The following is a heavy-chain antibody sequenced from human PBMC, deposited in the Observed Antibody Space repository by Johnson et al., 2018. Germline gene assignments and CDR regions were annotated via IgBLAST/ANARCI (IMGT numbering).Heavy chain of an antibody. J-gene: IGHJ6*02. V-gene: IGHV3-30*03. CDR3: TTDLGRGAPALYYYGMDV. CDR1: GITFSSYG. CDR2: ISYDGSNK. D-gene: IGHD3-10*01. Sequence: QVQLVESGGGVVQPGRSLRLSCAASGITFSSYGMHWVRQAPGKGLEWVAVISYDGSNKYYADSVTGRFTISRDNSKNTLYLQMNSLKTEDTAVYYCTTDLGRGAPALYYYGMDVWGQGTTVTVSS.